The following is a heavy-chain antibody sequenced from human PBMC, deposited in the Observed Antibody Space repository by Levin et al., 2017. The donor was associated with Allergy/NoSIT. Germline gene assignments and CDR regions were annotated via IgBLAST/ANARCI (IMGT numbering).Heavy chain of an antibody. Sequence: GESLKISCKASGYTFTSYDINWVRQATGQGLEWMGWMNPNSGNTGYAQKFQGRVTMTRNTSISTAYMELSSLRSEDTAVYYCARGNWGFVVVPAAGMDVWGQGTTVTVSS. CDR3: ARGNWGFVVVPAAGMDV. CDR1: GYTFTSYD. V-gene: IGHV1-8*01. D-gene: IGHD2-2*01. J-gene: IGHJ6*02. CDR2: MNPNSGNT.